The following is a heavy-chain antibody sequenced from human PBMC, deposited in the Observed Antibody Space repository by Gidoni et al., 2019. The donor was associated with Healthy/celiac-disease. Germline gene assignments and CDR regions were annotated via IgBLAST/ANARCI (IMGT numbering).Heavy chain of an antibody. J-gene: IGHJ3*02. CDR3: ARAGPAEAFDI. CDR1: GSTFSDSY. D-gene: IGHD2-2*01. CDR2: MSSSSSYT. V-gene: IGHV3-11*06. Sequence: QVQLVVSGGGLVKPVGSLRLSWAASGSTFSDSYMSWIRQAPGKGLEWVSYMSSSSSYTNYADSVKGRFIISRDNAKNSLYLQMNSLRAEDTAVYYCARAGPAEAFDIWGQGTMVTVSS.